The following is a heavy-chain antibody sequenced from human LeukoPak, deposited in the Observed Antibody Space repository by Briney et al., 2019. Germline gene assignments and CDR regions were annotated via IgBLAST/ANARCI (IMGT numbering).Heavy chain of an antibody. V-gene: IGHV3-11*01. J-gene: IGHJ4*02. Sequence: TGGSLRLSCAASGFTFSDYYMSWVRQAPGKGLEWVSYISSSGSTIYYADSVKGRFTISRDNAKNSLYLHMNSLRAEDTAVYYCARDQRGHSYGYPGRKPKTGFDYWGQGTLVTVSS. D-gene: IGHD5-18*01. CDR1: GFTFSDYY. CDR3: ARDQRGHSYGYPGRKPKTGFDY. CDR2: ISSSGSTI.